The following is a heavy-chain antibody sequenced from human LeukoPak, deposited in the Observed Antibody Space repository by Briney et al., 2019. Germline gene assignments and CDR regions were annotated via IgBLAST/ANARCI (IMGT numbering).Heavy chain of an antibody. Sequence: GESLKISCKASGSSFTSYWIGWVRQMPGKGLGWMGIIYPGDSDTRYSPSFQGQVTISADKSISTAYLQWSSLKASDTAMYYCARPLFGSGSYYTRLDPWGQETLVTVSS. D-gene: IGHD3-10*01. CDR2: IYPGDSDT. J-gene: IGHJ5*02. CDR1: GSSFTSYW. CDR3: ARPLFGSGSYYTRLDP. V-gene: IGHV5-51*01.